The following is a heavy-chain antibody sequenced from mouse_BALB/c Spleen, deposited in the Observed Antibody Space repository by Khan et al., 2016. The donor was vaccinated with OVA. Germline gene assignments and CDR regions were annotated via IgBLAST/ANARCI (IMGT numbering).Heavy chain of an antibody. Sequence: QVKLHESGPGLVAPSQSLSITCTISGFSLTNYGVRWVRQPPGKGLEWLAVIWSDGSTTYNSVFKSRLSISKDNSKSQVFLKMNSLQTDDTAMYYCGRHPYRHYYVMDYWGQGTSVTVSS. CDR3: GRHPYRHYYVMDY. V-gene: IGHV2-6-1*01. CDR2: IWSDGST. D-gene: IGHD2-10*01. J-gene: IGHJ4*01. CDR1: GFSLTNYG.